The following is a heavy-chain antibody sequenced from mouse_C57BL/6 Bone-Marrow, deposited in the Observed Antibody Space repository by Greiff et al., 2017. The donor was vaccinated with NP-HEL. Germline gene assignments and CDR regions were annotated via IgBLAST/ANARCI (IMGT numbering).Heavy chain of an antibody. V-gene: IGHV14-3*01. J-gene: IGHJ2*01. CDR1: GFNIKNTY. D-gene: IGHD1-1*01. CDR3: AGHYYGSSPYFDY. CDR2: IDPANGNT. Sequence: VQLKESVAELVRPGASVKLSCTASGFNIKNTYMHWVKQRPEQGLEWIGRIDPANGNTKYAPKFQGKATITADTSSNTAYLQLSSLTSEDTAIYYCAGHYYGSSPYFDYWGQGTTLTVSS.